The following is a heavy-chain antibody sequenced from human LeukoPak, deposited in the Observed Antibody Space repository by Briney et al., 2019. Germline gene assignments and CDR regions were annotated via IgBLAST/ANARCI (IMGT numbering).Heavy chain of an antibody. V-gene: IGHV3-21*03. J-gene: IGHJ4*02. CDR1: GFTFSSYA. D-gene: IGHD5-24*01. Sequence: PGGSLRLSCAASGFTFSSYAMSWVRQAPGKGLEWVSSISSSGSYIYYADAVKGRFTISRDNAKKVVYLQMNGLRGEDTALYYCARDRDYNLADSFDHWGQGTLVTVSS. CDR3: ARDRDYNLADSFDH. CDR2: ISSSGSYI.